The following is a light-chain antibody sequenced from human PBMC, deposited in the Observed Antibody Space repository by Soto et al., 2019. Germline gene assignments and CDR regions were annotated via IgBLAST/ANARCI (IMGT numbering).Light chain of an antibody. CDR2: WAS. CDR1: QSVLHRSSNKNF. Sequence: DIVMTQSPDSLAVSLGERATANCKSSQSVLHRSSNKNFLAWYQQKPGQPPKLLISWASTRESGVPDRFSGSRSETDFALTISSLQAEDVAVYFCQHYYNTPWTFGQGTKVEIK. J-gene: IGKJ1*01. V-gene: IGKV4-1*01. CDR3: QHYYNTPWT.